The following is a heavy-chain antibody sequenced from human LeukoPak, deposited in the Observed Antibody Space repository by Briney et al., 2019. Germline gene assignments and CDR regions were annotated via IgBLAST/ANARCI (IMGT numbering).Heavy chain of an antibody. CDR3: AVRYCSSTSCYSNDAFDI. V-gene: IGHV1-69*06. Sequence: GASVKVSCKASGGTFSSYAISWVRQAPGQGLEWMGGIIPIFGTANYAQKFQGRVTITAGKSTSTAYMELSSLRSEDTAVYYCAVRYCSSTSCYSNDAFDIRGQGTMVTVSS. J-gene: IGHJ3*02. CDR1: GGTFSSYA. D-gene: IGHD2-2*01. CDR2: IIPIFGTA.